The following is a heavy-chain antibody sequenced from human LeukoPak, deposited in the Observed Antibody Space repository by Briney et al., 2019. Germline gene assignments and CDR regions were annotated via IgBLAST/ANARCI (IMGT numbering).Heavy chain of an antibody. V-gene: IGHV1-2*06. CDR2: INPNNGGT. Sequence: ASVKVSCKASGYTFSDFYIHWVRQAPGQGLEWMGRINPNNGGTNYAQKFQGRVTMTRDTSISTAYKDLSRLRSDDTAVYYCARVKAITGLQLEDAFDMRGQGTMVTVSS. D-gene: IGHD5-24*01. J-gene: IGHJ3*02. CDR1: GYTFSDFY. CDR3: ARVKAITGLQLEDAFDM.